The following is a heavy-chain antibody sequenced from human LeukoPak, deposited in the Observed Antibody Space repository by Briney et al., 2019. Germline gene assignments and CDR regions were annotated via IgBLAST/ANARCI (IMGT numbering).Heavy chain of an antibody. CDR1: GGSFSGYY. CDR2: INHSGST. V-gene: IGHV4-34*01. Sequence: SETLSFTCAVYGGSFSGYYWGWIRQPPGKGLEWIGEINHSGSTNYNPSLKSRVTISVDTSKNQFSLKLSSVTAADTAVYYCARGQTNYDFWSGYYGWFDPWGQGTLVTVSS. CDR3: ARGQTNYDFWSGYYGWFDP. D-gene: IGHD3-3*01. J-gene: IGHJ5*02.